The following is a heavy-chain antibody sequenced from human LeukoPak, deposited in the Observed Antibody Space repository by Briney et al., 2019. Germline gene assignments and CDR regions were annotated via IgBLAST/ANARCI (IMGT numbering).Heavy chain of an antibody. CDR2: ISYDGSNK. CDR3: ASLASSRWGSFDY. J-gene: IGHJ4*02. V-gene: IGHV3-30-3*01. CDR1: GFTFSSYA. D-gene: IGHD3-16*01. Sequence: PGGSLRLSCAASGFTFSSYAMHWVRQAPGKGLEWVAVISYDGSNKYYADSVKGRFTISRDNSKNTLYLQMNSLRAEDTAVYYCASLASSRWGSFDYWGQGTLVTVSS.